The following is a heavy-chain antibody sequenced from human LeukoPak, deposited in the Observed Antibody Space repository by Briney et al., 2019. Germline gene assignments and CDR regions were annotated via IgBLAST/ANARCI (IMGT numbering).Heavy chain of an antibody. CDR2: IIPIFGTA. V-gene: IGHV1-69*13. CDR1: GGTFSSYA. D-gene: IGHD3-10*01. J-gene: IGHJ4*02. CDR3: ARDAGRGVSYNY. Sequence: EASVKVSCKASGGTFSSYASSWVRQAPGQGLECRGGIIPIFGTANYAQKFQGRVTITADESTSTAYMELSSLRSEDTAVYYCARDAGRGVSYNYWGQGTLVTVSS.